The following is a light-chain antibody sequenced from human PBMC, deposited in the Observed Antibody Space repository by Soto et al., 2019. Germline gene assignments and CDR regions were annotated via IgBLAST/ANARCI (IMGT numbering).Light chain of an antibody. Sequence: DIQMTQSPSSLAAPVGDTVTIACRASQSISRYLNWYQQKPVKAPKLLIYAVSSLQSGVPSRFSGRGSGRYFTLTISSLQPEEVSTYYCHQSYSTASWTFGQGTKVEIK. V-gene: IGKV1-39*01. J-gene: IGKJ1*01. CDR2: AVS. CDR3: HQSYSTASWT. CDR1: QSISRY.